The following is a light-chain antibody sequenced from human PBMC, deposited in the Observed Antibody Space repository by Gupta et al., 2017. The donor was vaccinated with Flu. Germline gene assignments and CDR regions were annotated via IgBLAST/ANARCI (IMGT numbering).Light chain of an antibody. CDR2: DAS. CDR1: QNVIHNF. CDR3: QQYVSSPQT. V-gene: IGKV3-20*01. Sequence: IRFTQSPLTLSSSPGERATLSCRASQNVIHNFLAWYQQKPGQAPRLLIYDASNRATGIPDRFSGSGSGTDFILTISRLEPEDTAVYYCQQYVSSPQTFGQGTKVEIK. J-gene: IGKJ1*01.